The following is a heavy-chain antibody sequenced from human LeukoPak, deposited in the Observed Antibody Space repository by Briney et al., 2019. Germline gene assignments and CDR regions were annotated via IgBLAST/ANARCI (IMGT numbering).Heavy chain of an antibody. CDR1: GFTFSSYA. J-gene: IGHJ4*02. CDR3: ARFRTWGDKAFDY. CDR2: ISGSGANT. D-gene: IGHD2-21*02. Sequence: GGSLRLSCAASGFTFSSYAMSWVRQAPGKGLEWVSVISGSGANTYYADSVKGRFTISRDSAKNSLYLQMNSLRAEDTAVYYCARFRTWGDKAFDYWGQGTLVTVSS. V-gene: IGHV3-23*01.